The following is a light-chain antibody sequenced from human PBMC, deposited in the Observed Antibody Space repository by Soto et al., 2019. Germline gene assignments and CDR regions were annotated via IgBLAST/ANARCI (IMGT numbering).Light chain of an antibody. CDR3: QQYANSPIT. Sequence: EIVMTQSPATLSVSPGERATLSCRASQSVSSNLAWYQQKPGQAPRLLIYGASTRATGIPARFSGSGSGTEFTLTISSLQSEDFAVYYCQQYANSPITLGQGTRLEIK. CDR2: GAS. J-gene: IGKJ5*01. CDR1: QSVSSN. V-gene: IGKV3-15*01.